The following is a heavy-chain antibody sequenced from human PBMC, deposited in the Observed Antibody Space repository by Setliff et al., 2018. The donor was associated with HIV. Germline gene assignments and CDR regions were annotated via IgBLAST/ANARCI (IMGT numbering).Heavy chain of an antibody. J-gene: IGHJ3*02. CDR3: AKGIEMATIMSAFDI. D-gene: IGHD5-12*01. CDR2: IYSGST. CDR1: GFTFSNYA. Sequence: GGSLRLSCAASGFTFSNYAMNWVRQAPGKGPEWVSVIYSGSTCYADSVKGRFTISRDNSKNTLYLQLNSLRAEDTAVYYCAKGIEMATIMSAFDIWGQGTMVTVSS. V-gene: IGHV3-23*03.